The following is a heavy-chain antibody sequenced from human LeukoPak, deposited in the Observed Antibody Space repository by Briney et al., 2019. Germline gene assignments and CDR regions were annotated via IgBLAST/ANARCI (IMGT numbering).Heavy chain of an antibody. V-gene: IGHV1-18*01. Sequence: ASVKVSCKASGYTFTSYGISWVRQAAGQGLEWMGWISAYNGNANYAQKFKGRVTMTTDTPTSTAYMELTSLRSDDTAVYYCARDRHGGGYWGQGTLVTVSS. CDR3: ARDRHGGGY. J-gene: IGHJ4*02. CDR2: ISAYNGNA. D-gene: IGHD3-16*01. CDR1: GYTFTSYG.